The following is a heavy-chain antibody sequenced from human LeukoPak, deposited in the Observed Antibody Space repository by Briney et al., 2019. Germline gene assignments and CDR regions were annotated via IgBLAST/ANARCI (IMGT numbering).Heavy chain of an antibody. CDR3: ARIPYYYGSGSSYYGMDV. V-gene: IGHV4-59*01. CDR2: IYYSGST. CDR1: GGSISSYY. Sequence: SETLSLTCTVSGGSISSYYWSWIRQPPGKGLEWIGYIYYSGSTNYNPSLKSRVTISVDTSKNQFSLKLSSVTAADTAVYYCARIPYYYGSGSSYYGMDVWGQGTTVTVSS. J-gene: IGHJ6*02. D-gene: IGHD3-10*01.